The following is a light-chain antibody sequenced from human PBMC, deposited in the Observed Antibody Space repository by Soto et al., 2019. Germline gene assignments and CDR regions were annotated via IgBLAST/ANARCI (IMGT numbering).Light chain of an antibody. CDR1: QSVSSSY. CDR3: QEYGNSRT. V-gene: IGKV3-20*01. J-gene: IGKJ1*01. Sequence: EIVLTQSPGTLSLSPGERDTLSCRASQSVSSSYLAWYQQKPGQAPRLLIYGASSRATGIPDRFSGSGSETDFTLTISRLEPEDFAVYYCQEYGNSRTFGQGTKVDIK. CDR2: GAS.